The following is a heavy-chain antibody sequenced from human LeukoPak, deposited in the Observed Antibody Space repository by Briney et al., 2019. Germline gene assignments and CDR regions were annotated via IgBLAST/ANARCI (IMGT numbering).Heavy chain of an antibody. V-gene: IGHV1-2*02. CDR2: IDPNSGGT. Sequence: ASVKVSCKASGYTFTGYYMHWVRQGPAQGLEWMGGIDPNSGGTNYAKNFQGRVTMTRDTSITTAYMELRGLRSDDTAVYYCARGVGSGWYFDLWGRGTLVTVSS. J-gene: IGHJ2*01. D-gene: IGHD3-10*01. CDR3: ARGVGSGWYFDL. CDR1: GYTFTGYY.